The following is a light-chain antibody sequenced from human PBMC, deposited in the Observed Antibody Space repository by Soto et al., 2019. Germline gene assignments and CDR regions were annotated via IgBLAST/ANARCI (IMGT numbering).Light chain of an antibody. CDR1: SSDVGGYNY. V-gene: IGLV2-14*03. Sequence: QSVPTQPASVSGSPGQSITISCTGTSSDVGGYNYVSWYQQHPGKAPKLMIYDVSNRPSGVSYRFSGSKSGNTASLTISGLQAEDEADYYCSSYTSSSLHVFGTGTKVTVL. J-gene: IGLJ1*01. CDR2: DVS. CDR3: SSYTSSSLHV.